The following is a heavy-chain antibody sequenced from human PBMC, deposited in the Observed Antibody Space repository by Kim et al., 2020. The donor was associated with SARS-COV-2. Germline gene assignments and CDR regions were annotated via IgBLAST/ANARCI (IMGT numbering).Heavy chain of an antibody. J-gene: IGHJ5*02. CDR2: ISYDGSNK. CDR3: ARERITMIVVVKRGYNWFDP. Sequence: VAVISYDGSNKYYANSVKGRFTISRDNSKNTLYLQMNSLRAEDTAVYYCARERITMIVVVKRGYNWFDPWGQGTLVTVSS. V-gene: IGHV3-30*01. D-gene: IGHD3-22*01.